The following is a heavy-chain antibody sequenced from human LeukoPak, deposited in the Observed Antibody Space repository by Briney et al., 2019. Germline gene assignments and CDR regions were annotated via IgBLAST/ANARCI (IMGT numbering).Heavy chain of an antibody. CDR1: GFTFSEFA. D-gene: IGHD2-8*01. V-gene: IGHV3-23*01. CDR2: IGGGGVDR. J-gene: IGHJ3*01. CDR3: VKDSIERNGVYDAFDV. Sequence: GGSLRLSCVASGFTFSEFAMNWVRQVPGKGPEWVSHIGGGGVDREYEESVKGRFTVSRDNSRNSLYLQMKSLRGEDTATYYCVKDSIERNGVYDAFDVWGQGTKVTVAS.